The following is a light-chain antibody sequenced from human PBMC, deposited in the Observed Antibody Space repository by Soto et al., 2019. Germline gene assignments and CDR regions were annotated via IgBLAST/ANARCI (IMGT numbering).Light chain of an antibody. CDR3: QTWDTGIRV. J-gene: IGLJ2*01. CDR2: LNSDGSH. V-gene: IGLV4-69*01. CDR1: SGPSSYA. Sequence: QSVLTQSPSASASLGASVKLTCTLSSGPSSYAIAWHQQQPEKGPRYLMKLNSDGSHNKGDGIPDRFSGSSSGAERYLTISSLQSEDEADYYCQTWDTGIRVFGGGTKVTVL.